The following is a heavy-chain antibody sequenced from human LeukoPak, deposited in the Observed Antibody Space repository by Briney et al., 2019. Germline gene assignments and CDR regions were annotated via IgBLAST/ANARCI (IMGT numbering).Heavy chain of an antibody. CDR1: GGSFSGYY. Sequence: SETLSLTCAVYGGSFSGYYWSWIRQPPGKELEWIGEINHSGSTNYNPSLKSRVTISVDTSKNQFSLKLSSVTAADTAVYYCARGRDIYRAVAGILNYWGQGTLVTVSS. CDR3: ARGRDIYRAVAGILNY. J-gene: IGHJ4*02. V-gene: IGHV4-34*01. D-gene: IGHD6-19*01. CDR2: INHSGST.